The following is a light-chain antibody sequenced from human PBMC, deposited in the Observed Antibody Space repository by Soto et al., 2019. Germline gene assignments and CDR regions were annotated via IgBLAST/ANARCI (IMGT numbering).Light chain of an antibody. CDR2: DAS. CDR1: QSLCSY. J-gene: IGKJ4*01. Sequence: ETVLTQSPATLSLSPGERATLSCRASQSLCSYLAWYQQKPGQAPRLLIYDASTRATGVPARFSGSGSGTDFTLTISSLEPEDFAVYYCQQRSNWPTFGGGTKVEIK. CDR3: QQRSNWPT. V-gene: IGKV3-11*01.